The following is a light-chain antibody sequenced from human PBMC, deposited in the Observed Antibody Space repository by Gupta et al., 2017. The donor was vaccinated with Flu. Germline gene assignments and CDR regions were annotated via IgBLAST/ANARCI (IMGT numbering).Light chain of an antibody. J-gene: IGKJ1*01. Sequence: PSSLSASVGDRVTITCRASQSISSYLNWYQQKPGKAPKLLIYAASSLQSGVPSRLSGSGSGTDFTLTISSLQPEDFATYYCQQSYSTPRTFGQGTKVEIK. CDR2: AAS. CDR3: QQSYSTPRT. CDR1: QSISSY. V-gene: IGKV1-39*01.